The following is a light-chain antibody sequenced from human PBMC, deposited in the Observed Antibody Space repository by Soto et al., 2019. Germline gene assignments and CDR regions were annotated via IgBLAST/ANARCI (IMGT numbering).Light chain of an antibody. J-gene: IGLJ3*02. Sequence: QAVVTQEPSLTVSPGGTVTLTCASSTGAVTSGYDPNWFQQKPRQAPRALIYSTNNKYSWTPARFSGSLLGGKAALILSAVQPDDEADYYCLLHFPKGWVFGGGTKLTVL. CDR3: LLHFPKGWV. CDR2: STN. V-gene: IGLV7-43*01. CDR1: TGAVTSGYD.